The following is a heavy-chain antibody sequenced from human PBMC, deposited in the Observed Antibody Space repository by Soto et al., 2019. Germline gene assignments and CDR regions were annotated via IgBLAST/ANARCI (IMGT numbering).Heavy chain of an antibody. D-gene: IGHD2-21*02. CDR1: GFTFSDYA. V-gene: IGHV3-30*18. CDR2: ISFDGSNT. Sequence: QVQLVESGGGGVQPGRSLRLSCATSGFTFSDYAIHWVRQAPGQALEWVAAISFDGSNTYYADSLTGRFTISRDPSKNTLYLDMNSLRPEDTAVYYCAKIRMVTAMFQLDVWGQGTTVIVSS. CDR3: AKIRMVTAMFQLDV. J-gene: IGHJ6*02.